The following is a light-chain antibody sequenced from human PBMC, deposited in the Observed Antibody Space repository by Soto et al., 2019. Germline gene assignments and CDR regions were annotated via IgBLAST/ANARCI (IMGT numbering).Light chain of an antibody. CDR1: QSLAYRDGSTY. Sequence: DIVMTQSPVSLPVTLGQPASISCRSSQSLAYRDGSTYLTWFQQRPGQSPRRLIYKVSNRESGVPDRFSGSGSGTDFTLRISRVEAEDVAVYYCMQGGHWPLTFGGGTKVEI. CDR3: MQGGHWPLT. V-gene: IGKV2-30*01. CDR2: KVS. J-gene: IGKJ4*01.